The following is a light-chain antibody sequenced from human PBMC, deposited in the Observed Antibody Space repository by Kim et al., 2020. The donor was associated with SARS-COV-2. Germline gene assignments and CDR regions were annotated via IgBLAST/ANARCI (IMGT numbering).Light chain of an antibody. Sequence: AAVGDGVTTTSRASHGIISYFAWCQQKPQRAPTLLLYSAATLLRRVPSTFSGSGAATTFILTISSLLPAEFSAYYCQQLSSYPYTFGQGTKLEI. CDR3: QQLSSYPYT. CDR1: HGIISY. V-gene: IGKV1-9*01. CDR2: SAA. J-gene: IGKJ2*01.